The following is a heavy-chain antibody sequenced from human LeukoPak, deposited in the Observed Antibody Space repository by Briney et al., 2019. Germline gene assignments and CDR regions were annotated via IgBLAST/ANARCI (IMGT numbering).Heavy chain of an antibody. CDR3: AREGPYDYVWGSYRYTGSWFDP. J-gene: IGHJ5*02. CDR1: GYTFTSYG. V-gene: IGHV1-18*01. Sequence: ASVKVSCKASGYTFTSYGISWVRQALEQGFEGWGGISVYNGSTNYAQKLQGRVTMTTDTSTSTAYMELRSLRSDDTAVYYCAREGPYDYVWGSYRYTGSWFDPWGQGTLVTVSS. CDR2: ISVYNGST. D-gene: IGHD3-16*02.